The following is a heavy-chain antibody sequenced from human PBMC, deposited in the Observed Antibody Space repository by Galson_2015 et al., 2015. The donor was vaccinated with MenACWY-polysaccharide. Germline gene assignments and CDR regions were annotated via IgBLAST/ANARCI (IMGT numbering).Heavy chain of an antibody. Sequence: SLRLSCAASGFTFTSYAMSWVRQAPGKGLEWVSALRSSGANTYYADSVKGRFTISRDNSKNTLYLQMNSLRAEDTAVYYCAKDSTDFWCVAGRSDHWGQGTLVTVSS. CDR1: GFTFTSYA. D-gene: IGHD3-3*01. V-gene: IGHV3-23*01. CDR3: AKDSTDFWCVAGRSDH. CDR2: LRSSGANT. J-gene: IGHJ5*02.